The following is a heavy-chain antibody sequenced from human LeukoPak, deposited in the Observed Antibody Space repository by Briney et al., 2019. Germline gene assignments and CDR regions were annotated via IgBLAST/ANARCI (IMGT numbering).Heavy chain of an antibody. Sequence: PSETLSLTCTVSGGSISSYYWSWIRQPPGKGLEWIGYIYYSGSTYYNPSLKSRVTISVDTSKNQFSLKLSSVTAADTAVYYCAREESDWYFDLWGRGTLVTVSS. CDR2: IYYSGST. CDR1: GGSISSYY. J-gene: IGHJ2*01. CDR3: AREESDWYFDL. V-gene: IGHV4-59*12.